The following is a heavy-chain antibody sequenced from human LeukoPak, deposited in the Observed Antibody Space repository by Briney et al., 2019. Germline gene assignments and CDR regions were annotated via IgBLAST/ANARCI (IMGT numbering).Heavy chain of an antibody. V-gene: IGHV4-59*08. CDR3: VRQSRGNSVGFDY. Sequence: SETLSLTCSVSGGSISSYYWSWVRQPPGKGLEWIGYIYYTGSTNYNPSLKSRVTISVDTSKNQFSLKLTSMSAADTAIYYCVRQSRGNSVGFDYWGQGTLVTVSS. D-gene: IGHD4-23*01. CDR1: GGSISSYY. CDR2: IYYTGST. J-gene: IGHJ4*02.